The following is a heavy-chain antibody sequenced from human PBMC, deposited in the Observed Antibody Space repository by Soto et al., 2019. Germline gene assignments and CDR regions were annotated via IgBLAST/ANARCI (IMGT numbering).Heavy chain of an antibody. Sequence: GGSLRLSCAASGFTFSSYAMSWVRQAPGKGLEWVSAISGSGGSTYYADSVKGRFTISRDNSKNTLYLQMNSLRAEDTAVYYCAKARGKILEWLSRGRTTLDAFDIWGQGTMVTVSS. V-gene: IGHV3-23*01. D-gene: IGHD3-3*01. CDR1: GFTFSSYA. J-gene: IGHJ3*02. CDR3: AKARGKILEWLSRGRTTLDAFDI. CDR2: ISGSGGST.